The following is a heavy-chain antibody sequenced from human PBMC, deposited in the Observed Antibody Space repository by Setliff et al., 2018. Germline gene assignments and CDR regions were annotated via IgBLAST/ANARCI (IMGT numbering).Heavy chain of an antibody. CDR2: ISVYNGKT. CDR1: GYTFTSYG. Sequence: VASVKVSCKASGYTFTSYGFSWVRQAPGQGLEWMGWISVYNGKTKYAQKFQGRVTMTRNTSISTAYMELSSLRSDDTAVYYCASLGYCSSTSCWPYYYYGMDVWGQGTTVTVSS. D-gene: IGHD2-2*01. V-gene: IGHV1-18*01. J-gene: IGHJ6*02. CDR3: ASLGYCSSTSCWPYYYYGMDV.